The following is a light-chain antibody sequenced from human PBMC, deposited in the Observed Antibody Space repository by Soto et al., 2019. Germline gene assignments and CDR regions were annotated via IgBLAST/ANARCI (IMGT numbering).Light chain of an antibody. J-gene: IGKJ1*01. Sequence: VVNRKILYLXVXPGQXVYRXXXXSXXLLHSDGKTYLYWYLQKPGQPKQLMIYEVSKRFSGVTDRLSGSGSGTDFTLKISRVEAEDVGVYYCMQSIELPWAFGQGTKL. CDR3: MQSIELPWA. CDR2: EVS. CDR1: XXLLHSDGKTY. V-gene: IGKV2D-29*01.